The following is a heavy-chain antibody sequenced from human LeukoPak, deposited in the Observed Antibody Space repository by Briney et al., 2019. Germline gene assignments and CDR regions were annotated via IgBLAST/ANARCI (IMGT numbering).Heavy chain of an antibody. J-gene: IGHJ4*02. CDR3: ARDGSGRNFDY. Sequence: GASVKVSCKASGGTFSSYAISWVRQAPGQGLEWMGGIIPIFGTANYAQKFQGRVTITTDESTTTAYMELSSLRSEDTAVYDCARDGSGRNFDYWGQGTLVTVSS. CDR1: GGTFSSYA. V-gene: IGHV1-69*05. CDR2: IIPIFGTA. D-gene: IGHD3-10*01.